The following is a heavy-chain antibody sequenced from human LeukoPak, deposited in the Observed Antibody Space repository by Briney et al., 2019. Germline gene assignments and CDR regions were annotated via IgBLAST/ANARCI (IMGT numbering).Heavy chain of an antibody. Sequence: GGSLRLSCAASGFTVSSNYMNWVRQAPGKGLEWISVIYSGGSTYYADSVKGRFTISRDNSKNTLYLQMNSLRAEDTAVYYCASSIPNSSGWYQYYYYYGMDVWGQGTTVTVSS. J-gene: IGHJ6*02. D-gene: IGHD6-19*01. CDR1: GFTVSSNY. V-gene: IGHV3-66*01. CDR3: ASSIPNSSGWYQYYYYYGMDV. CDR2: IYSGGST.